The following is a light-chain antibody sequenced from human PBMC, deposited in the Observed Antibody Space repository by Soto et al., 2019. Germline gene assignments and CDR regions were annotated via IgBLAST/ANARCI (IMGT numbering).Light chain of an antibody. CDR1: QGISTS. V-gene: IGKV1-12*01. CDR2: GAS. CDR3: QQAKNFPWT. Sequence: DIQMTQAPFSVSASVGDRVTITCRASQGISTSLAWYQQKPGKAPKLLIYGASSLQSGVPSRFSGTGSGTDFTLTIISLQPEDFATYYCQQAKNFPWTFGQGTKGEIK. J-gene: IGKJ1*01.